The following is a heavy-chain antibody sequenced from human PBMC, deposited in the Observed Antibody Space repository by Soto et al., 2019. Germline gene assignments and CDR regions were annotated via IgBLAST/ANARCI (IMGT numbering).Heavy chain of an antibody. J-gene: IGHJ4*02. CDR3: AKARVPSDKTGLSELDY. D-gene: IGHD6-6*01. CDR2: ISGSGGST. V-gene: IGHV3-23*01. Sequence: PGGSLRLSCAASGFTFISYAMSWVRQAPGKGLEWVSAISGSGGSTYYADSVKGRFTISRDNSKNTLYLQMNSLRAEDTAVYYCAKARVPSDKTGLSELDYWGQGTLVTVSS. CDR1: GFTFISYA.